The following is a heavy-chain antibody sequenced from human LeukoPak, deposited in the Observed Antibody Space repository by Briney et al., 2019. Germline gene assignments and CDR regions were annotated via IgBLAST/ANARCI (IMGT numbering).Heavy chain of an antibody. Sequence: LSLTCAVYGGSFSGYYWSWIRQAPGKGLEWVSYISSSGSTIYYADSVKGRFTISRDNAKNSLYLQMNSLRAEDTAVYYCASMGYYYDSSGYYRYWGQGTLVTVSS. V-gene: IGHV3-11*01. D-gene: IGHD3-22*01. CDR3: ASMGYYYDSSGYYRY. J-gene: IGHJ4*02. CDR1: GGSFSGYY. CDR2: ISSSGSTI.